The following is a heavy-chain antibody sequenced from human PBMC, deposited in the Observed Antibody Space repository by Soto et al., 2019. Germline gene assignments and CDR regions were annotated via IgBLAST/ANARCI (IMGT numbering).Heavy chain of an antibody. D-gene: IGHD3-16*01. CDR3: ARDRGSRGSTANWFDP. CDR2: LIPIFGTA. J-gene: IGHJ5*02. CDR1: GGTFSSYA. Sequence: SVKVSCKASGGTFSSYASSWVRQAPGQGLEWMGGLIPIFGTANYAHEFQGRVTITADESTSTAYMELSSLRSEDTAVYYCARDRGSRGSTANWFDPCGQGTLVRVS. V-gene: IGHV1-69*13.